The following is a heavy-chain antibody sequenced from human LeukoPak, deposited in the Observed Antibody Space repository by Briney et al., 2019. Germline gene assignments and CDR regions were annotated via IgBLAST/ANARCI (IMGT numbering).Heavy chain of an antibody. CDR1: GGSISSGDYY. V-gene: IGHV4-30-4*01. J-gene: IGHJ4*02. Sequence: SETLSLTCTVSGGSISSGDYYWSWIRQPPGKGLEWIGYIYYSGTTYYNPSLKSRVTISVDTSKNQFSLKLSSVTAADTAVYYCARGRYSSSWYGYWGQGTLVTVSS. CDR2: IYYSGTT. CDR3: ARGRYSSSWYGY. D-gene: IGHD6-13*01.